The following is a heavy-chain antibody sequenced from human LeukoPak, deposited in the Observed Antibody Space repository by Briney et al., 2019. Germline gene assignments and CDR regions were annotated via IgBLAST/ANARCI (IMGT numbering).Heavy chain of an antibody. V-gene: IGHV3-30*04. CDR1: GFTFSSYA. CDR2: ISYDGSNK. D-gene: IGHD2-15*01. CDR3: ARMKEYCSGGSCYETYYYYYYGMDV. Sequence: GRSLRLSWAASGFTFSSYAMHWVRQAPGKGLEWVAVISYDGSNKYYADSVKGRFTISRDNSKNTLYLQMNSLRAEDTAVYYCARMKEYCSGGSCYETYYYYYYGMDVWGQGTTVTVSS. J-gene: IGHJ6*02.